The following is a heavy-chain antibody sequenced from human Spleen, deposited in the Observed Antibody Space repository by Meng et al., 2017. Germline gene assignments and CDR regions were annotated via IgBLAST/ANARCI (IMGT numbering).Heavy chain of an antibody. J-gene: IGHJ4*02. Sequence: ASVKVSCKASGYTFTGYYMHWVRQAPGQGLEWMGWINPNSGNTDYAQKFQGRVTITRNTSISTAYMELSSLRSEDTAVYYCARGGVEGYFDYWGQGTLVTVSS. V-gene: IGHV1-8*03. CDR1: GYTFTGYY. D-gene: IGHD3-10*01. CDR2: INPNSGNT. CDR3: ARGGVEGYFDY.